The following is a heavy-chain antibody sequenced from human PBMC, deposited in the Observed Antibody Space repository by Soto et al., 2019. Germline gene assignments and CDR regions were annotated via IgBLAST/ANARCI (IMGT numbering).Heavy chain of an antibody. J-gene: IGHJ4*02. Sequence: SETLSLTCTVSGGSISSGDYYWSWIRQPPGKGLEWIGYIYYSGSTYYNPSLKSRVTISVDTSKNQFSLKLSSVTAADTAVYYCAREVEMATIGGLYYFDYWGQGTLVTDSS. V-gene: IGHV4-30-4*01. CDR1: GGSISSGDYY. CDR2: IYYSGST. CDR3: AREVEMATIGGLYYFDY. D-gene: IGHD5-12*01.